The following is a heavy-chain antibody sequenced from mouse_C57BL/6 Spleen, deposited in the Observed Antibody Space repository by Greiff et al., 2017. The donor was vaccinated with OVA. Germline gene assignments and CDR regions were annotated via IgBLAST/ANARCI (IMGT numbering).Heavy chain of an antibody. CDR1: GFTFSDYG. CDR3: ARDYYGSLDY. J-gene: IGHJ2*01. D-gene: IGHD1-1*01. Sequence: EVQLQESGGGLVKPGGSLKLSCAASGFTFSDYGMHWVRQAPEKGLEWVAYISSGSSTIFYADTVKGRFTISRDNAKNTLFLQMTSLRYEDTAMYYCARDYYGSLDYWGKGTTLTVSS. CDR2: ISSGSSTI. V-gene: IGHV5-17*01.